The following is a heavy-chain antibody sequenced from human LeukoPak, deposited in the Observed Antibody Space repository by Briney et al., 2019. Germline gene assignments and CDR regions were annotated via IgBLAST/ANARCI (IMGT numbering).Heavy chain of an antibody. D-gene: IGHD6-13*01. Sequence: SETLSLTCTVSGGSISSNYWTWIRQPPGKGLEWIGYIYYSGITNYNPSLKSRVTISVDTSKNQFSLKLSSVTAADTAVYYCARDPIPASAGSSNRFDPWGQGTLVTVSS. CDR1: GGSISSNY. J-gene: IGHJ5*02. CDR3: ARDPIPASAGSSNRFDP. V-gene: IGHV4-59*12. CDR2: IYYSGIT.